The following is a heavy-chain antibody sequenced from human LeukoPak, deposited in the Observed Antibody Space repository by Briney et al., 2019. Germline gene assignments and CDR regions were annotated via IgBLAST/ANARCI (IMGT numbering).Heavy chain of an antibody. CDR2: ISSSSSYI. J-gene: IGHJ4*02. CDR1: GFTFSSYS. V-gene: IGHV3-21*04. CDR3: AKRSEYYCSSTSCYVDY. Sequence: GGSLRLSCAASGFTFSSYSMNWVRQAPGKGLEWVSSISSSSSYIYYADSVKGRFTISRDNAKNSLYLQMNSLRAEDTAVYYCAKRSEYYCSSTSCYVDYWGQGTLVTVSS. D-gene: IGHD2-2*01.